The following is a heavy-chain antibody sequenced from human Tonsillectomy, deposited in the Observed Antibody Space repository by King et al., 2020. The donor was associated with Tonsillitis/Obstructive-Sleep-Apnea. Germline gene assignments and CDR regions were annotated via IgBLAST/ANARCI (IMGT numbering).Heavy chain of an antibody. CDR3: AKDPYDGVDY. J-gene: IGHJ4*02. CDR2: IGGSGGST. V-gene: IGHV3-23*04. CDR1: RFTFSSYA. Sequence: EWQLVESGGGLVQPGGSLRLSCAASRFTFSSYAMSWVRQAPGKGLEWVSAIGGSGGSTYYADSVEGRFTISRDNSKNTLFLQMNSLRAEDTAVYYCAKDPYDGVDYWGQGTLGTVSS. D-gene: IGHD1-1*01.